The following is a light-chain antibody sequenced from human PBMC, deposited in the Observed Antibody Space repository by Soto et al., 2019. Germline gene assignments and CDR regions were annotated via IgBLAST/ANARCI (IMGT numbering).Light chain of an antibody. Sequence: QSVLTQPPSVSGAPGQRVTISCTGNSSNIGSPFDVHWYQHLPGTAPRLLIYANNNRPSGVPDRFSGSRSGTSASLAISGLQADDEADYYCQSYDSSLIGAVFGGGTKLTVL. J-gene: IGLJ3*02. CDR3: QSYDSSLIGAV. V-gene: IGLV1-40*01. CDR2: ANN. CDR1: SSNIGSPFD.